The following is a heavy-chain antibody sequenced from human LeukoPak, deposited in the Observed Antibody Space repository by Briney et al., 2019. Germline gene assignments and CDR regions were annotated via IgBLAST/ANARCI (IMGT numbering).Heavy chain of an antibody. CDR2: IYPGDSDT. J-gene: IGHJ4*02. Sequence: GESLKISCKGSGYRFTSYWIGWVRQMPGKGREWMAMIYPGDSDTRYSPSFQGQVTISADKSISTAYLQWNSLKASDTAIYYCASAPIVGAAYYFDHWGQGTLVTVSS. D-gene: IGHD1-26*01. CDR1: GYRFTSYW. V-gene: IGHV5-51*01. CDR3: ASAPIVGAAYYFDH.